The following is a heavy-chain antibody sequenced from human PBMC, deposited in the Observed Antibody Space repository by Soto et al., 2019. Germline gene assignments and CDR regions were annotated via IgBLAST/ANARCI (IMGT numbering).Heavy chain of an antibody. CDR2: INPNSGVT. D-gene: IGHD1-1*01. CDR3: ARALNWNGASY. CDR1: GYTFTAYY. V-gene: IGHV1-2*02. Sequence: QVQLVQSGAEVKKPGASVKVSCKASGYTFTAYYMHWVRQAPGQGLEWMGWINPNSGVTNYAQNFQGRVTMTRDMSISTAYMDLSSLKSDDTAVYYCARALNWNGASYWGQGTLVTVSS. J-gene: IGHJ4*02.